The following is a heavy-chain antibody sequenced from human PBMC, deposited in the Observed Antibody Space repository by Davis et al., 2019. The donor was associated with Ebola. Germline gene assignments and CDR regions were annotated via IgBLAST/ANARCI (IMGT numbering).Heavy chain of an antibody. CDR1: SYTFTSYG. D-gene: IGHD6-6*01. CDR2: IIPILGIA. V-gene: IGHV1-69*10. CDR3: ASGLVRGESYWYFDL. J-gene: IGHJ2*01. Sequence: SVKVSCKASSYTFTSYGISWVRQAPGQGLEWMGGIIPILGIANYAQKFQGRVTITADESTSTAYMELSSLRSEGTAVYYCASGLVRGESYWYFDLWGRGTLVTVSS.